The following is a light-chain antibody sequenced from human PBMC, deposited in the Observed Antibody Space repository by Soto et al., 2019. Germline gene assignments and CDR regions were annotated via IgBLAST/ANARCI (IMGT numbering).Light chain of an antibody. CDR2: DVT. J-gene: IGLJ1*01. V-gene: IGLV2-11*01. Sequence: QSFLTQPRSVSGSPGQSAIVSCTGTSSDVGAYNSVSWFQHHPGKAPKLMIYDVTERPSGVPYRFSGSKSGNTASLTISGLQAEDEADYYCCSYAGSYSYVFGTGTKVTVL. CDR3: CSYAGSYSYV. CDR1: SSDVGAYNS.